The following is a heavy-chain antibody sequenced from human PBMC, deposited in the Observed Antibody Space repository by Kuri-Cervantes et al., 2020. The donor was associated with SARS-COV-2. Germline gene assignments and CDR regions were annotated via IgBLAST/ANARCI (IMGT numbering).Heavy chain of an antibody. CDR1: GYSFTNYW. V-gene: IGHV5-51*01. J-gene: IGHJ6*03. D-gene: IGHD4-17*01. CDR3: ARRAYGEQVDYYYMDV. CDR2: IYPGDSDT. Sequence: KVSCKGSGYSFTNYWIAWVRQMPGKGLEWMGIIYPGDSDTKHSPSFQGQVTISADKSISTAFLQWSSLKASDTAMYYCARRAYGEQVDYYYMDVWGKGTTVTVSS.